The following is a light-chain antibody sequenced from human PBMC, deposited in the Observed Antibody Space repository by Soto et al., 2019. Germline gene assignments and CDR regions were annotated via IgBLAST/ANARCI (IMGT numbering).Light chain of an antibody. J-gene: IGKJ1*01. CDR1: QSVDLNY. V-gene: IGKV3-20*01. CDR2: VAS. CDR3: QQSGNSPRP. Sequence: VGLTHSPGALSLSPGERATLSFRASQSVDLNYLAWYQHKPGQAPRLLIYVASNRATGIPDRFSGSGSGTDFTLTISRLEPEDFAVYYCQQSGNSPRPFGQRTKVDIK.